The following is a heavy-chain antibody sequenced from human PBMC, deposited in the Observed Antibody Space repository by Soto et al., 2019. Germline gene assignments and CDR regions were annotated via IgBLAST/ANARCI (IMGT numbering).Heavy chain of an antibody. CDR1: GFTFSGPA. V-gene: IGHV3-73*01. Sequence: GGSLRLSCAASGFTFSGPAMHWVRQASGKGLEWVGRIRSKANSYATAYAASVKGRFTISRDDSKNTAYLQMNSLKTEDTAVYYCTYYYDSSGAKQKRRDYWGQGTLVTVSS. J-gene: IGHJ4*02. D-gene: IGHD3-22*01. CDR3: TYYYDSSGAKQKRRDY. CDR2: IRSKANSYAT.